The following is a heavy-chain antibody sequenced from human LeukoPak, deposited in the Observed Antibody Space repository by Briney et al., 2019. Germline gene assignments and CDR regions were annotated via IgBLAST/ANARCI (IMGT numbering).Heavy chain of an antibody. CDR1: GESFSAYY. D-gene: IGHD6-13*01. CDR2: INHGGIT. V-gene: IGHV4-34*01. Sequence: SETLSLTCAVYGESFSAYYWSWIRQPPGKGLEWIGEINHGGITNYDPSLKSRVTISLDTSKNQFSLRLSSVTAADTAVYYCARGVTAGLGEHFQHWGQGTLVTVSS. CDR3: ARGVTAGLGEHFQH. J-gene: IGHJ1*01.